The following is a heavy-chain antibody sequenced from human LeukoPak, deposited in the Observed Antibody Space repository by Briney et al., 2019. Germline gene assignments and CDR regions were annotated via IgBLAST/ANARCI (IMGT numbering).Heavy chain of an antibody. V-gene: IGHV3-7*01. CDR3: ASSMVYAFDI. D-gene: IGHD2-8*01. J-gene: IGHJ3*02. CDR2: IKQDGSEK. Sequence: PGGSLRLSCAASGFTFSNYALSWVRQAPGKGLEWVANIKQDGSEKHYVDSVKGRFTISRDNAKNSLYLQMNSLRVEDTAVYYCASSMVYAFDIWGQGTMVTVSS. CDR1: GFTFSNYA.